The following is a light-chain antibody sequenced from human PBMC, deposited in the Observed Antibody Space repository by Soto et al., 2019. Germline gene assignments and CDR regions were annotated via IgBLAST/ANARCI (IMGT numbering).Light chain of an antibody. Sequence: EIVMTQSPATLSVSPGEKTTLFCRASQSVSSNLAWYQQKPGQAPRLLIYHASTRATGIPARFSGSGSGTAFTLTISSLQSEDFAIYYCQQYNYWPPWTFGQGTKVEIK. CDR2: HAS. CDR1: QSVSSN. J-gene: IGKJ1*01. CDR3: QQYNYWPPWT. V-gene: IGKV3-15*01.